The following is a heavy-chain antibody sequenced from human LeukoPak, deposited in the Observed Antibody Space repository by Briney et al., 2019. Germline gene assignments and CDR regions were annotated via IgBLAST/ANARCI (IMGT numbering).Heavy chain of an antibody. CDR2: IIPILGIA. Sequence: GASVKVSCKASGGTFSSYAISWVRQAPGQGLEWMGRIIPILGIANYAQKFQGRVTMTRGTSISTAYMELSRLRSDDTAVYYCARGLWNDSSGYYYIDYWGQGTLVTVSS. CDR1: GGTFSSYA. V-gene: IGHV1-69*04. J-gene: IGHJ4*02. CDR3: ARGLWNDSSGYYYIDY. D-gene: IGHD3-22*01.